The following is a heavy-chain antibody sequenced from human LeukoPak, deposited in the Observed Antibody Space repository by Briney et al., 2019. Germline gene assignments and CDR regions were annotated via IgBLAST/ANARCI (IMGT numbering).Heavy chain of an antibody. CDR2: ISYDGSNK. CDR3: ARDPRRGSGSYFYGMDV. J-gene: IGHJ6*02. V-gene: IGHV3-30*03. D-gene: IGHD3-10*01. CDR1: GFTFSSYS. Sequence: PGGSLRLSCAASGFTFSSYSMNWVRQAPGKGLEWVAVISYDGSNKYYADSMKGRFTISRDNSKNTLYLQMNSLRAEDTAVYYCARDPRRGSGSYFYGMDVWGQGTTVTVSS.